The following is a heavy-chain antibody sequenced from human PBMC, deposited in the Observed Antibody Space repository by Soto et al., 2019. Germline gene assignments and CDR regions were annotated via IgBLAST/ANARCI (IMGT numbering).Heavy chain of an antibody. D-gene: IGHD6-13*01. CDR2: ISSSSTI. J-gene: IGHJ4*02. V-gene: IGHV3-48*01. Sequence: GGSLRLSCAASGFTFSSYSMNWVRQAPGKGLEWVSYISSSSTIYYADSVKGRFTISRDNAKNSLYLQMNSLRAEDTAVYYCAREAAAAGTVDYWGQGTLVTVSS. CDR1: GFTFSSYS. CDR3: AREAAAAGTVDY.